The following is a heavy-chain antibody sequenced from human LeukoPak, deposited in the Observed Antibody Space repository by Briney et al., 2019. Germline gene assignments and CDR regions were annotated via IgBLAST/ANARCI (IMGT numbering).Heavy chain of an antibody. Sequence: SETLSLTYGVYGGSFSGDYWSWIRQPPGKGLGWIGESKHDGSTNYNPSHKSGVTISVATSKTQSSLQRSSVTAADTAVYYCARSRARGYSYGYMGHRAFDYWGQGTLVTVSS. D-gene: IGHD5-18*01. CDR1: GGSFSGDY. J-gene: IGHJ4*02. V-gene: IGHV4-34*01. CDR3: ARSRARGYSYGYMGHRAFDY. CDR2: SKHDGST.